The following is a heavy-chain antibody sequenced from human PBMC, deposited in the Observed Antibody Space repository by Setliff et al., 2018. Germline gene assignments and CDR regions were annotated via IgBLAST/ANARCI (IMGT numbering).Heavy chain of an antibody. Sequence: GESLKISCKDSASTFSNYWIVWVRQVPGKGLEWMGMIYPDDSDTRYSPSFQGQVTISADKSISTAYLQWSSLKASDTAMYYCLSGSSGWYPNYWGQGTLVTVSS. CDR1: ASTFSNYW. CDR3: LSGSSGWYPNY. J-gene: IGHJ4*02. D-gene: IGHD6-19*01. CDR2: IYPDDSDT. V-gene: IGHV5-51*01.